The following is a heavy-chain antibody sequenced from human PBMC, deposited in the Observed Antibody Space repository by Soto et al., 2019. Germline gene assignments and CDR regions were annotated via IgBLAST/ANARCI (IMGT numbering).Heavy chain of an antibody. V-gene: IGHV3-21*01. J-gene: IGHJ4*02. CDR1: GFTFSSYS. CDR3: ARDRPLVVAYYYFDY. Sequence: LILSCAASGFTFSSYSMKWVRQAPWKGLEWVSSISSSSSYIYYADSVKGRFTISRDNAKNSLYLQMNSLRAEDTAVYYCARDRPLVVAYYYFDYWGQGTLVTVFS. D-gene: IGHD3-22*01. CDR2: ISSSSSYI.